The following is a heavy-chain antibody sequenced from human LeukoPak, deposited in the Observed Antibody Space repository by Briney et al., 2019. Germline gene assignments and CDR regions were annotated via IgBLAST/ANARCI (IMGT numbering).Heavy chain of an antibody. V-gene: IGHV4-39*01. D-gene: IGHD3-10*01. CDR2: IYYSGST. J-gene: IGHJ4*02. CDR1: GGSISSSSYY. CDR3: AKQSRFGELHFDY. Sequence: PSETLSLTCTVSGGSISSSSYYWGWIRQPPGKGLEWIGSIYYSGSTYYNPSLKSRVTISVDTSKNQFSLKLSSVTAADTAVYYCAKQSRFGELHFDYWGQGTLVTVSS.